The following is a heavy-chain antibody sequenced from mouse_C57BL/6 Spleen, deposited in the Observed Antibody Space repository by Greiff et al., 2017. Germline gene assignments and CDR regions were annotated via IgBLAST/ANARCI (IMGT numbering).Heavy chain of an antibody. V-gene: IGHV1-82*01. Sequence: QVQLKESGPELVKPGASVKISCKASGYAFSSYWMNWVKQRPGKGLEWIGRIYPGDGDTNYNGKFKGKATRTADTSSSTAYMQLSSLTSEDSAVYFCARTRYDSWDWYFDVWGTGTTVTVSS. D-gene: IGHD2-14*01. J-gene: IGHJ1*03. CDR1: GYAFSSYW. CDR2: IYPGDGDT. CDR3: ARTRYDSWDWYFDV.